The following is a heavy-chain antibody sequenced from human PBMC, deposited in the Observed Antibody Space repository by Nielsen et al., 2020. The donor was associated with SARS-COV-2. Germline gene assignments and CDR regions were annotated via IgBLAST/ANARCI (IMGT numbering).Heavy chain of an antibody. CDR2: ISYDGSNK. J-gene: IGHJ3*02. CDR3: ARGGVNSSGYYYVYAFDI. D-gene: IGHD3-22*01. CDR1: GFTFSSYA. V-gene: IGHV3-30*04. Sequence: LSLTCAASGFTFSSYAMHWVRQAPGKGLEWVAVISYDGSNKYYADSVKGRFTISRDNSKNTLYLQMNSLRAEDTAVYYYARGGVNSSGYYYVYAFDIWGQGTMVTVSS.